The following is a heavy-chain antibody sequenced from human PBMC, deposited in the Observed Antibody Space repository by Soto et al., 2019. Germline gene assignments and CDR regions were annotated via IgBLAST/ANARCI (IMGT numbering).Heavy chain of an antibody. J-gene: IGHJ4*02. CDR2: IDWDDEK. Sequence: SGPTLVNPTQTLTLTCTFSGFSLSTSGMCVSWIRQPPGKALEWLALIDWDDEKYYSTSLKTRLTISKDTSKNQVVLTMTNMDPVDTATYYCARTTLSYYYDSSGYNFDYWGQGTLVTVSS. CDR1: GFSLSTSGMC. V-gene: IGHV2-70*01. CDR3: ARTTLSYYYDSSGYNFDY. D-gene: IGHD3-22*01.